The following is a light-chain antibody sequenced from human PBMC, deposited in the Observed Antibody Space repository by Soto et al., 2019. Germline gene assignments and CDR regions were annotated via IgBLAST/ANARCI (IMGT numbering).Light chain of an antibody. J-gene: IGKJ1*01. CDR1: QSISRN. CDR3: QQSYNTPRT. Sequence: DIQMTQSPSSLSASVGDRVTITCRASQSISRNLNWYQQKPGTAPKLLMFGASTLQSGVPSRFSGSGSGTDFTLTITSLQPEDFATYHCQQSYNTPRTFGQGTKVDIK. V-gene: IGKV1-39*01. CDR2: GAS.